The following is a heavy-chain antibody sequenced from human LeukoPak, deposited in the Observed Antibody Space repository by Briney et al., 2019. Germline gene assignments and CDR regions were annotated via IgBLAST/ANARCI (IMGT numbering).Heavy chain of an antibody. Sequence: SQTLSFTCTVSGGSISSGIYYWSWIRQPAGKGLEWIGRIYSSGNTNYNPSLKSRVTISVDTSKNQFSLKLSSVTAADTAMYYCGRDLNGVTDPWGQGTLVTVSS. CDR3: GRDLNGVTDP. J-gene: IGHJ5*02. D-gene: IGHD3-16*02. CDR2: IYSSGNT. V-gene: IGHV4-61*02. CDR1: GGSISSGIYY.